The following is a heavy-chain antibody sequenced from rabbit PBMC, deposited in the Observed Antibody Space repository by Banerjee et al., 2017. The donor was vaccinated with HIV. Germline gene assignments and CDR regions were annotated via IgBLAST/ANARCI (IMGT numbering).Heavy chain of an antibody. Sequence: QQLEESGGDLVKPGASLTLTCKASGIDFSSYYMSWVRQAPGKGPEWIACIGVGGGRTWYASWVNGRFTISKTSSTTVTLQMTSLTAADTATYFCASGSDWSISRLDLWGPGTLVTVS. CDR1: GIDFSSYY. V-gene: IGHV1S40*01. CDR2: IGVGGGRT. J-gene: IGHJ3*01. D-gene: IGHD4-2*01. CDR3: ASGSDWSISRLDL.